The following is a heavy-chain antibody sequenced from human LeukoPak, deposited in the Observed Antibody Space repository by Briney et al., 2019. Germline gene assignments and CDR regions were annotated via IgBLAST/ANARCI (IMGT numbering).Heavy chain of an antibody. CDR1: GFTFSSYA. V-gene: IGHV3-30-3*01. Sequence: PGGSLRLSCAASGFTFSSYAMHWVRQAPGKGLEXXXXISYDGSNKYYADSVKGRFTISRDNSKNTLYLQMNSLRAEDTAVYYCAREGITMVRGVTYFDYWGQGTLVTVSS. CDR3: AREGITMVRGVTYFDY. J-gene: IGHJ4*02. CDR2: ISYDGSNK. D-gene: IGHD3-10*01.